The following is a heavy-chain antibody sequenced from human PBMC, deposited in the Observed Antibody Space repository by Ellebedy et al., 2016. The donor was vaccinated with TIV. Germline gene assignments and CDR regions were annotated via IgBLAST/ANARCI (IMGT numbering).Heavy chain of an antibody. CDR1: GFTFSSYS. CDR2: ISSSSSTI. Sequence: ETLSLTXAASGFTFSSYSMNWVRQAPGKGLEWVSYISSSSSTIYYADSVKGRFTISRDNAKNSLYLQMNSLRDEDTAVYYCARLYCSSTSCQRYYYYYGMDVWGQGTTVTVSS. CDR3: ARLYCSSTSCQRYYYYYGMDV. D-gene: IGHD2-2*01. J-gene: IGHJ6*02. V-gene: IGHV3-48*02.